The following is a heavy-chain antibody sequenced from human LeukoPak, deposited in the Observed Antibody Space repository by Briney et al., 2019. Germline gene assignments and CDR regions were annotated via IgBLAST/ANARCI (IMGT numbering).Heavy chain of an antibody. J-gene: IGHJ4*02. CDR3: VRWGD. CDR1: GFTVSNNY. CDR2: IYSGGSI. Sequence: GGSLRLSCAASGFTVSNNYMAWVRQPPGKGLEWVSLIYSGGSIYYADSVKGRFTISRDNAKNSLYLQMNSLRAEDTAVYYCVRWGDWGQGTLVTVSS. V-gene: IGHV3-53*03. D-gene: IGHD5-24*01.